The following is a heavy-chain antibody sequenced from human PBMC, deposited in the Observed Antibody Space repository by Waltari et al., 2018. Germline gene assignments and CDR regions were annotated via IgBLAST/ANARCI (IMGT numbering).Heavy chain of an antibody. CDR2: IYYSGST. CDR1: GGSISSYY. V-gene: IGHV4-59*01. J-gene: IGHJ4*02. D-gene: IGHD2-2*02. CDR3: ARYTLGRGFH. Sequence: QVQLQESGPGLVKPSETLSLTCTVSGGSISSYYWSWIRQPPGKGLEWIGYIYYSGSTTYTPTLKSRVTISVDTSENQFSLKLSSVTAADTAVYYCARYTLGRGFHWGQGTLVTVSS.